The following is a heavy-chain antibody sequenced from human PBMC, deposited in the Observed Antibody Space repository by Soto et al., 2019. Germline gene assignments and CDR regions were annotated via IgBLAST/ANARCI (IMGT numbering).Heavy chain of an antibody. V-gene: IGHV3-33*01. CDR3: ARDLTYGSGRGYYYCYYMDV. J-gene: IGHJ6*03. CDR2: IWYDGSNK. Sequence: QVQLVESGGGVVQPGRSLRLSCAASGFTFSSYGMHWVRQAPGKGLEWVAVIWYDGSNKYYADSVKGRFTTSRDNSKFMLYLQMNSLRAEDTAVYYCARDLTYGSGRGYYYCYYMDVWGKGTTVTVSS. CDR1: GFTFSSYG. D-gene: IGHD3-10*01.